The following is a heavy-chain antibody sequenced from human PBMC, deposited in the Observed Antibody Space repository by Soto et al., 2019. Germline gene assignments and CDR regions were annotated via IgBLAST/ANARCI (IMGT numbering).Heavy chain of an antibody. D-gene: IGHD3-3*01. J-gene: IGHJ4*02. CDR1: GITFSSYA. CDR3: AKDLTIFGVVIPASSIPFYYFDY. CDR2: ISGSGGST. V-gene: IGHV3-23*01. Sequence: PGGSLRLSCATSGITFSSYAMSWVRQAPGKGLEWVSAISGSGGSTYYADSVKGRFTISRDNSKNTLYLQMNSLRAEDTAVYYCAKDLTIFGVVIPASSIPFYYFDYWGQGTLVTVS.